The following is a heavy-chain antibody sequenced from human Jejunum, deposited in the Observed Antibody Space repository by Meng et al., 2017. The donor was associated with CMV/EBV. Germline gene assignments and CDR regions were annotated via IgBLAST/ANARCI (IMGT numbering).Heavy chain of an antibody. CDR3: AKEGYSGYAFYFYGMDV. CDR1: PFSNYA. Sequence: PFSNYAMTWVRQAPGKGLEWVSVIYSGGSTSYSADSVKGRFTISRDDSKNTLYLQMHSLRAEDTAVYYCAKEGYSGYAFYFYGMDVWGQGTTVTVSS. D-gene: IGHD5-12*01. CDR2: IYSGGSTS. V-gene: IGHV3-23*03. J-gene: IGHJ6*02.